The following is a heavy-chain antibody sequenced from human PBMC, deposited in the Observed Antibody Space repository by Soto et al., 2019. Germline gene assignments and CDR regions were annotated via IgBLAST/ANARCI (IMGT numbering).Heavy chain of an antibody. CDR2: INPNSGGT. CDR1: GYTFTGYY. D-gene: IGHD7-27*01. V-gene: IGHV1-2*04. J-gene: IGHJ4*02. Sequence: QVQLVQSGAEVKKPGASVKVSCKASGYTFTGYYMHWVRQAPGQGLEWMGWINPNSGGTNYAQKFQGWVTMTRDTSISTAYMELSRLRSDDTAVYYCARGGLEGTGDRYYFDYWGQGTLVTVSS. CDR3: ARGGLEGTGDRYYFDY.